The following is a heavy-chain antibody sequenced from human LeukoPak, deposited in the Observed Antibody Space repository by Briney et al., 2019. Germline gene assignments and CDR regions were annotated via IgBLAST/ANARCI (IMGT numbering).Heavy chain of an antibody. CDR3: ARGVRGIITFSRWFDS. CDR1: GYAFTSYG. Sequence: ASVKVSCKASGYAFTSYGISWVRQAPGQGLEWMGWISAYNGNTNYAQKLHGRVTMTTDKSPSTAYMELRSLRSDDTAVYCCARGVRGIITFSRWFDSWGEGTLVTVPS. J-gene: IGHJ5*01. CDR2: ISAYNGNT. V-gene: IGHV1-18*01. D-gene: IGHD3-10*01.